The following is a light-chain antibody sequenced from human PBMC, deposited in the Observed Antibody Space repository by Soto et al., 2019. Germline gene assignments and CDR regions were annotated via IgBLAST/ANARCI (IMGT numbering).Light chain of an antibody. CDR3: QQYNDWPPST. J-gene: IGKJ1*01. CDR1: QRVGSN. Sequence: EIVMNQSPATLSVSPGERATLSCRASQRVGSNLAWYQQQRGHHPRLLIYGASTRATAIPARFSGSGSGTEFTLPISSMQSEDFAVYYCQQYNDWPPSTFGQGTKVAIK. CDR2: GAS. V-gene: IGKV3-15*01.